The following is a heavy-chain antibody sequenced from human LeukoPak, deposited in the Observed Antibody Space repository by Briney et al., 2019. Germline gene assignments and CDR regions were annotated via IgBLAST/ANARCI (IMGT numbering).Heavy chain of an antibody. D-gene: IGHD6-6*01. J-gene: IGHJ4*02. CDR3: AREFIAARAPYFDY. V-gene: IGHV4-34*01. CDR1: GGSFSGYC. Sequence: SETLSLTCAVYGGSFSGYCWSWIRQPPGKGLEWIGEINHSGSTNYNPSLKSRVTISVDTSKNQFSLKLSSVTAADTAVYYCAREFIAARAPYFDYWGQGTLVTVSS. CDR2: INHSGST.